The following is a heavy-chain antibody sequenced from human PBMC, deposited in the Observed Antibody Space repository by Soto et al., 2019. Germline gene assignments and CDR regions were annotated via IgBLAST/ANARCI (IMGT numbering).Heavy chain of an antibody. CDR3: ASSYRLEYSSSSVYYYCYYMDV. Sequence: ASVKVSCKASGYTFTSYGISWVRQAPGQGLEWMGWISAYNGNTNYAQKLQGRVTMTTDTSTSTAYMEMRSMRSDETAVYYCASSYRLEYSSSSVYYYCYYMDVWGKGTTVTVSS. CDR2: ISAYNGNT. J-gene: IGHJ6*03. CDR1: GYTFTSYG. D-gene: IGHD6-6*01. V-gene: IGHV1-18*01.